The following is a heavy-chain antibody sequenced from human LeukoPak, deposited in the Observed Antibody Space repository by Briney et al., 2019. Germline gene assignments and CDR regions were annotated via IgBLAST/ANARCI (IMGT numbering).Heavy chain of an antibody. CDR1: GYTFTGYY. CDR2: INPNSGGT. J-gene: IGHJ4*02. Sequence: ASVKVSCKASGYTFTGYYMHWVRQAPGQGLEWMGRINPNSGGTNYAQKFQGRVTMTRDTSISTAYMELSRLRSDDTAVYYCARLRGSYYRALDYWGQGTLVTVSS. CDR3: ARLRGSYYRALDY. D-gene: IGHD1-26*01. V-gene: IGHV1-2*06.